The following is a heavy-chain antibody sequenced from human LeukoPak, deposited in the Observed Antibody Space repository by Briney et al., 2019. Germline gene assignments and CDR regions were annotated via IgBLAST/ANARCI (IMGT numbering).Heavy chain of an antibody. Sequence: SETLSLTCTVSGDSISSRTYDWGWIRQPPGKGLEWIGTIYYGGSTYYNPSLKSRVTISGDTSKNQFSLKLSSVTAADTAVYYCARFNSGSYQHYFDYWGQGTLVTVSS. V-gene: IGHV4-39*07. D-gene: IGHD1-26*01. CDR3: ARFNSGSYQHYFDY. J-gene: IGHJ4*02. CDR2: IYYGGST. CDR1: GDSISSRTYD.